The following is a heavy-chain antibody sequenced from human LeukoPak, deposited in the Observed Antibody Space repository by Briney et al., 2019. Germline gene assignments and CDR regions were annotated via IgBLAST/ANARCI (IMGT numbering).Heavy chain of an antibody. CDR2: ISPDGSSA. Sequence: GGSLRLSCAASGFTFSSYWMHWVRQAPGKGLLWGSSISPDGSSAIYADSVKGRFTISRDNAKNTLYLQMNSLRAEDTAVYYCARVNVCPRCHFDYWGQGTLVTVSS. CDR3: ARVNVCPRCHFDY. D-gene: IGHD3-16*01. CDR1: GFTFSSYW. J-gene: IGHJ4*02. V-gene: IGHV3-74*01.